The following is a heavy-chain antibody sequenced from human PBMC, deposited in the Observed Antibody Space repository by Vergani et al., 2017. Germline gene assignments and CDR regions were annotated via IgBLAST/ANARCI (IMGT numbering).Heavy chain of an antibody. CDR3: ARRWAGVVVIPGGPTPFDY. CDR1: GYSISSGYY. Sequence: QVQLQESGPGLVKPSETLSLTCAVSGYSISSGYYWGWIRQPPGKGLEWIGEINHSGSTNYNPSLKSRVTISVDTSKNQFSLKLSAVTAADTAVYYCARRWAGVVVIPGGPTPFDYWGQGTLVTVSS. CDR2: INHSGST. J-gene: IGHJ4*02. D-gene: IGHD3-22*01. V-gene: IGHV4-38-2*01.